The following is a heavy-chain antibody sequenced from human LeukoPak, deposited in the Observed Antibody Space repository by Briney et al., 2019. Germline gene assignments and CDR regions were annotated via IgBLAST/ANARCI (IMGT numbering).Heavy chain of an antibody. Sequence: GGSLRPSCAASGITFSSYWMHWVRQAPGKGLVWVSRFNSDGITTSYADSVKGRFTISRDNAKNTLYLQMNSLRAEDTAVYYCARGRYYFDSWGQGTLVTVSS. CDR1: GITFSSYW. J-gene: IGHJ4*02. CDR3: ARGRYYFDS. V-gene: IGHV3-74*01. CDR2: FNSDGITT.